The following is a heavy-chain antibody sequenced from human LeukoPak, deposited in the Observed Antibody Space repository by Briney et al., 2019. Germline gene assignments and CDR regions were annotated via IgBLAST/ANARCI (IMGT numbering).Heavy chain of an antibody. CDR1: GFTFDDYA. D-gene: IGHD3-22*01. J-gene: IGHJ4*02. CDR2: ISWNSGSI. Sequence: PGGSLRLSCAASGFTFDDYAMRWVRQAPGKGLEWVSGISWNSGSIGYADSVKGRFTISRDNAKNSLYLQMNSLRAEDTALYYCAKESGYGWGQGTLVTVSS. V-gene: IGHV3-9*01. CDR3: AKESGYG.